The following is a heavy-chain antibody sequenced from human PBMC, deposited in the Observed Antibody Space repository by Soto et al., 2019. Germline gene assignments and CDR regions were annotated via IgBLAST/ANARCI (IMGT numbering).Heavy chain of an antibody. V-gene: IGHV5-10-1*01. CDR2: IDPSDSYT. D-gene: IGHD6-6*01. J-gene: IGHJ6*02. Sequence: GESLKISCKGSGYSFTSYWISWVRQMPGKGLEWMGRIDPSDSYTNYSPSFQGYVTISADKSISTAYLQWSSLKASDTAMYYCARGTDFSSSSPDYYYYGMDVWGQGTTVTVSS. CDR1: GYSFTSYW. CDR3: ARGTDFSSSSPDYYYYGMDV.